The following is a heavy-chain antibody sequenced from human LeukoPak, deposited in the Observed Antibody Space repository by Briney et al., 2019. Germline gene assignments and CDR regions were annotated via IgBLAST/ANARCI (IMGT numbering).Heavy chain of an antibody. V-gene: IGHV1-18*01. D-gene: IGHD3-10*01. Sequence: ASVKVSCKASGYTFTSYGISWVRQAPGQGLGWMGWISAYNGNTNYAQKLQGRLTVTRDMSTSTVYMELSTLRSEDTAVYYCARDRGSGRGWFDPWGQGTLVTVSS. CDR2: ISAYNGNT. CDR3: ARDRGSGRGWFDP. CDR1: GYTFTSYG. J-gene: IGHJ5*02.